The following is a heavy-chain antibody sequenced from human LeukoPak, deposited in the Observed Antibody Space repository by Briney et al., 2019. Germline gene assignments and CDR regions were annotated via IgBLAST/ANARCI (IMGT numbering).Heavy chain of an antibody. D-gene: IGHD4-23*01. CDR1: GFTFSSYA. J-gene: IGHJ4*02. V-gene: IGHV3-23*01. CDR3: AKGTTTLVVTKIDY. CDR2: ISGSGGST. Sequence: PGGSLRLSCAASGFTFSSYAMSWVRQAPGKGLEWASVISGSGGSTYYADSVKGRFTISRDNSKNTLYLQMNSLRAEDTAVYYCAKGTTTLVVTKIDYWGQGTLVTVSS.